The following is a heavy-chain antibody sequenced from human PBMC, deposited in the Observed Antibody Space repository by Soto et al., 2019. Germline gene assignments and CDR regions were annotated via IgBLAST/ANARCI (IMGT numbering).Heavy chain of an antibody. V-gene: IGHV4-59*01. J-gene: IGHJ4*02. D-gene: IGHD2-2*02. CDR1: GCSISSYY. Sequence: SETLSLTCTVSGCSISSYYRTWIRQPPGKGLELIGYIYYSGSTNYNPSLKSRVTISVDTSKNQFSLKLSSVTAADTAVYYCARVRPAAIDYWGQGTLVTVSS. CDR3: ARVRPAAIDY. CDR2: IYYSGST.